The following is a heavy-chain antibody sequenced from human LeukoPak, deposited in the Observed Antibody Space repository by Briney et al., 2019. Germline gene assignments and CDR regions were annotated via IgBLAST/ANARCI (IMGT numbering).Heavy chain of an antibody. V-gene: IGHV3-7*01. CDR2: INQGGNDK. CDR3: ARGRAIIYDSSGYYGLDAFDI. J-gene: IGHJ3*02. D-gene: IGHD3-22*01. Sequence: GGSLRLSCAAYGFTFSNSWMSWVRQAPGKGLGWVANINQGGNDKQYVDSMKGRFTIARDNAKNSLYLQMNSLRAEDTAVYYCARGRAIIYDSSGYYGLDAFDIWGQGTMVTVSS. CDR1: GFTFSNSW.